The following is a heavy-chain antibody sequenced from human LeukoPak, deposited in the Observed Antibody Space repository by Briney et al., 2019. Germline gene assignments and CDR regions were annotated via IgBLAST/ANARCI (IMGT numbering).Heavy chain of an antibody. CDR2: IHHSGST. D-gene: IGHD6-13*01. J-gene: IGHJ4*02. CDR3: ARGGGIAAAALY. CDR1: GGSISSNDW. Sequence: SETLSLTCAVSGGSISSNDWWTWVRQPPGKGLEWIGEIHHSGSTNYNPSLKSRVTISVDTSKNQFSLKLSSVTAADTAVYYCARGGGIAAAALYWGQGTLVTVSS. V-gene: IGHV4-4*02.